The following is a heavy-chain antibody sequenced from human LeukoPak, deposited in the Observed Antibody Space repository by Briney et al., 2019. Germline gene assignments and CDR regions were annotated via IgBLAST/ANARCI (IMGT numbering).Heavy chain of an antibody. CDR2: LDPSDSYN. Sequence: GESLKIPCKGFGYRFTNYWISWVRQIPGKGLEWMGRLDPSDSYNNLSPPFQGHVTISPDKSIRSAFLQWSSLKAPDTAMYYCARHGEDSYASGSYDPPNWFDPWGQGGLVTVSS. V-gene: IGHV5-10-1*01. CDR1: GYRFTNYW. D-gene: IGHD3-10*01. J-gene: IGHJ5*02. CDR3: ARHGEDSYASGSYDPPNWFDP.